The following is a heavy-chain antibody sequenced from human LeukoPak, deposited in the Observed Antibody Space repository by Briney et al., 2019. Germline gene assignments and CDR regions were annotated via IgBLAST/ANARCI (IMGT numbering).Heavy chain of an antibody. CDR2: IWYDGSNK. Sequence: GGSLRLSCAASGFTFNSYGMHWVRQAPGKGLEWVAFIWYDGSNKYYADSVKGRFTISRDNSKNTLYLQMNSLRAEDTAVYYCARSSYSSSWYIGYYYYGMDVWGQGTTVTVSS. CDR1: GFTFNSYG. D-gene: IGHD6-13*01. J-gene: IGHJ6*02. CDR3: ARSSYSSSWYIGYYYYGMDV. V-gene: IGHV3-30*02.